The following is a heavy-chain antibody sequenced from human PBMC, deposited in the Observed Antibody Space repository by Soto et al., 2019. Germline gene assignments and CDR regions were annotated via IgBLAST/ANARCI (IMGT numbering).Heavy chain of an antibody. Sequence: QVQLVQSGAEVKKPGSSVKVSCKASGGTFSSYTISWVRQAPGQGLEWMGRIIPILGIANYAQKFQGRVTITADKSPSTADMELSSLRSEDTAVYYCAREDSSWYDYWGQGTLVTVSS. D-gene: IGHD6-13*01. CDR3: AREDSSWYDY. CDR2: IIPILGIA. J-gene: IGHJ4*02. V-gene: IGHV1-69*08. CDR1: GGTFSSYT.